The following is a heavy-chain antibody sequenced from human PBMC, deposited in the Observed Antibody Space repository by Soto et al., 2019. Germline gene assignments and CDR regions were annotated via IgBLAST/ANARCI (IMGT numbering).Heavy chain of an antibody. CDR3: ARDNSYYGSGSPGYYFDY. CDR1: GYTFTSYY. V-gene: IGHV1-46*01. CDR2: INPSGGST. Sequence: QVQLVQSGAEVKKPGASVKVSCKASGYTFTSYYMHWVRQAPGQGLEWMGIINPSGGSTSYAQKFRGRVTMTRDTSTSTVYMELSSLRSEDTAVYYCARDNSYYGSGSPGYYFDYWGHGTLVTVSS. J-gene: IGHJ4*01. D-gene: IGHD3-10*01.